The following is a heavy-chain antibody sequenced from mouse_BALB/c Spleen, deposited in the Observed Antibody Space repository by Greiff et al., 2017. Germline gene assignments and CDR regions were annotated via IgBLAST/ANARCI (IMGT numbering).Heavy chain of an antibody. J-gene: IGHJ3*01. V-gene: IGHV5-6-5*01. CDR2: ISSGGST. Sequence: DVMLVESGGGLVKPGGSLKLSCAASGFTFSSYAMSWVRQTPEKGLEWVASISSGGSTYYPDSVKGRFTIARDNARNILYLQMSSLRSEDTAMYYCARGDGSSQFAYWGQGTLVTVAA. D-gene: IGHD1-1*01. CDR1: GFTFSSYA. CDR3: ARGDGSSQFAY.